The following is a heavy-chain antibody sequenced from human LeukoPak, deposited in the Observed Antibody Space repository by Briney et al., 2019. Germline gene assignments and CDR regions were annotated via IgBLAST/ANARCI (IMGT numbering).Heavy chain of an antibody. CDR2: ISGNGGVT. CDR3: AKVSSGWFLFDY. CDR1: GFTFNNYA. J-gene: IGHJ4*02. D-gene: IGHD6-19*01. V-gene: IGHV3-23*01. Sequence: PGGSLRPSCAASGFTFNNYALSWVRQAPGKGLEWVSAISGNGGVTYYADSVRGRFTISRDNSKNTLYLQMNSLRADDTAVYYRAKVSSGWFLFDYWGQGTQVTVSS.